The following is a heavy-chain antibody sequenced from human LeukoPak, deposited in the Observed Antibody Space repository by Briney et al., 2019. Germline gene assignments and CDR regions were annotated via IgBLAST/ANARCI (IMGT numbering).Heavy chain of an antibody. CDR3: ARVKQYDILTGYWPPYYYYGMDV. CDR1: GYTFTSYA. Sequence: GASVKVSCKASGYTFTSYAMNWVLQAPGQGLEWMGWINTNTGNPTYAQGFTGRFVFSLDTSVSTAYLQISSLKAEDTAVYYCARVKQYDILTGYWPPYYYYGMDVWGQGTTVTVSS. V-gene: IGHV7-4-1*02. D-gene: IGHD3-9*01. J-gene: IGHJ6*02. CDR2: INTNTGNP.